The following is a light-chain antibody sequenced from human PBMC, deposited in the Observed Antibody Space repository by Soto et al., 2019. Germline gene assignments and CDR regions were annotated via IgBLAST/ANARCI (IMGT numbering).Light chain of an antibody. CDR2: DVS. CDR3: CSYAGGYTHYV. J-gene: IGLJ1*01. CDR1: SSDVGGCNY. Sequence: QSALTQHPSVSGSPGQSVTISCTGTSSDVGGCNYVSWYQHHPGKAPKLMIYDVSKRPSGVPDRFSGSKSGNTASLTISGLQAEDEADYYCCSYAGGYTHYVFATGTKVTVL. V-gene: IGLV2-11*01.